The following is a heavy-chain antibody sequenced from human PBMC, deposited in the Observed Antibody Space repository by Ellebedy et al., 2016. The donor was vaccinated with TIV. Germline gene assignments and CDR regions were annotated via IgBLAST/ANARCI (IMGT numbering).Heavy chain of an antibody. J-gene: IGHJ4*02. Sequence: ASVKVSXKVSGYTLTELSMHWVRQAPGKGLEWMGGFDPEDGETIYAQKFQGRVTMTEDTSTDTAYMELSSLRSEDTAVYYCASDDYDFWSGYSYYFDYWGQGTLVTVSS. CDR1: GYTLTELS. CDR3: ASDDYDFWSGYSYYFDY. CDR2: FDPEDGET. V-gene: IGHV1-24*01. D-gene: IGHD3-3*01.